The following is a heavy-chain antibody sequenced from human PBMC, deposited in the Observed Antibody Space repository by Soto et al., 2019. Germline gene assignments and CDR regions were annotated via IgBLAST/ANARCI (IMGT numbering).Heavy chain of an antibody. D-gene: IGHD6-25*01. CDR2: ISDSGNTI. V-gene: IGHV3-11*01. CDR3: ARGGSGWTRGGWLGP. Sequence: QMQLVQSGGGLVKPGGSLTLSCTASGFSFSDYYMIWVRQTPGKGLEWLSYISDSGNTIYYADSVRAQFTIFRENAANSVYLQIDGLTDADTAFYYCARGGSGWTRGGWLGPWGQGSLVTVSS. J-gene: IGHJ5*02. CDR1: GFSFSDYY.